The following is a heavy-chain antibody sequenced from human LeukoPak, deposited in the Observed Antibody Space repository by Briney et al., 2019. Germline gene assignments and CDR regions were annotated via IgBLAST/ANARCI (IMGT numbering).Heavy chain of an antibody. V-gene: IGHV1-18*04. CDR1: GYPFIGNY. J-gene: IGHJ4*02. CDR2: ISAYNGNT. Sequence: ASVKVSCKASGYPFIGNYIHWVRQAPGQGLEWMGWISAYNGNTNYAQKLQGRVTMTTDTSTSTAYMELRSLRSDDTAVYYCARDSFPFYNWNDVADYWGQGTLVTVSS. D-gene: IGHD1-1*01. CDR3: ARDSFPFYNWNDVADY.